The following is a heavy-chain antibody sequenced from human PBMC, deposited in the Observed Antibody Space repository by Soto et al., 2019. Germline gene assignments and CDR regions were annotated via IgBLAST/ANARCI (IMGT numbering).Heavy chain of an antibody. Sequence: QVQLQESGPGLVKPSGTLSLTCAVSGGSISSSNWWSWVRQPPGKGLEWIGEIYHSGSTNYNPSLKSRVTISVDKSKNQFSRKLSSVTAADTSVYYCARGHLYYYDSSGCYFDYWGQGTLVTVSS. CDR1: GGSISSSNW. D-gene: IGHD3-22*01. V-gene: IGHV4-4*02. CDR3: ARGHLYYYDSSGCYFDY. CDR2: IYHSGST. J-gene: IGHJ4*02.